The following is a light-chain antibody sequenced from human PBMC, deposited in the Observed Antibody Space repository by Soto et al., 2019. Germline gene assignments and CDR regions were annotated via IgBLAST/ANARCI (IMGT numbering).Light chain of an antibody. V-gene: IGKV3-20*01. Sequence: EIVLTQLPGTLSLSPGDRAALSCRASQSVGCNYLAWFQQKPGQAPRLLIYGASKRANGIPDRFSGSGSGTAFTLTISRLESEEFAGYYCQQYGVSPIFSFGPGNKVDVK. CDR3: QQYGVSPIFS. CDR2: GAS. CDR1: QSVGCNY. J-gene: IGKJ3*01.